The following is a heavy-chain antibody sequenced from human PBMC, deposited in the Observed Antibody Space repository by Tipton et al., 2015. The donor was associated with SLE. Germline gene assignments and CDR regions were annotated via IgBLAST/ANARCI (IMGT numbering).Heavy chain of an antibody. CDR1: GGSFSGYY. CDR2: INHSGST. CDR3: ARGTLTGSYGR. Sequence: TLSLTCAVYGGSFSGYYWSWIRQPPGKGLEWIGEINHSGSTNYNPSLKSRVTISVDTSKNQFSLKLNSVTAADTAVYYCARGTLTGSYGRWGQGTLVTVSS. J-gene: IGHJ4*02. D-gene: IGHD1-26*01. V-gene: IGHV4-34*01.